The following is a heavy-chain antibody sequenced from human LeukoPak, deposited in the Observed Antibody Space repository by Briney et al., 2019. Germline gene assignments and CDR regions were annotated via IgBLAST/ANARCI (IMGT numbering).Heavy chain of an antibody. D-gene: IGHD3-10*01. V-gene: IGHV1-8*03. CDR2: MNPNSGNT. CDR1: GYTFTSYY. Sequence: ASVKVSCKASGYTFTSYYMHWVRQAPGQGLEWMGWMNPNSGNTGYAQKFQGRVTITRNTSISTVYMELSSLRSEDTAVYYCARVGGGTMVRGVIEYYYYYMDVWGKGTTVTVSS. CDR3: ARVGGGTMVRGVIEYYYYYMDV. J-gene: IGHJ6*03.